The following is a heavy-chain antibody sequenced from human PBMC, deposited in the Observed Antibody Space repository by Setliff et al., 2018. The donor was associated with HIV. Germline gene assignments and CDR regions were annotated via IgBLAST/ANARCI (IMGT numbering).Heavy chain of an antibody. D-gene: IGHD6-19*01. CDR1: GGSISSNNW. V-gene: IGHV4-4*02. J-gene: IGHJ4*02. CDR2: IYHGGST. Sequence: SETLSLTCAVSGGSISSNNWWSWVRQPPGKGLEWIGEIYHGGSTNYNSSLKSRVTISVDKSKNRFSLKLSSVTAADTAVYYCARERQWLERDYFDYWGQGTLVTVSS. CDR3: ARERQWLERDYFDY.